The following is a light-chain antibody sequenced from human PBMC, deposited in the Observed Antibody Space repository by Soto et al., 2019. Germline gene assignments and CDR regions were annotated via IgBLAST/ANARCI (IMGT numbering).Light chain of an antibody. CDR1: QSISSW. CDR3: QQYNTYSLT. CDR2: DAS. J-gene: IGKJ4*01. V-gene: IGKV1-5*01. Sequence: DIQMTQSPSTLSASVGDRVTITCRASQSISSWLAWYQQKPGKAPKLLIFDASSLKSGVPSRFSGSGSGTEVTLTISSLQPDDFATYYCQQYNTYSLTFGGGTKVEIK.